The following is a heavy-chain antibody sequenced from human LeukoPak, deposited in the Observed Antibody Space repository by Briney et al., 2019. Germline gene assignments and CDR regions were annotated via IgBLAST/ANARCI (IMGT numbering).Heavy chain of an antibody. CDR3: ARGGWFGESPFDY. V-gene: IGHV4-61*02. CDR2: IYTSGST. D-gene: IGHD3-10*01. J-gene: IGHJ4*02. Sequence: SETLSLTCTVSGGSISSGPYYWSWIRHPAGKGLEWIGRIYTSGSTNYNPSLKSRVTISLDTSKNQFSLKLSSVTAADTAVYYCARGGWFGESPFDYWGQGTLVTVSS. CDR1: GGSISSGPYY.